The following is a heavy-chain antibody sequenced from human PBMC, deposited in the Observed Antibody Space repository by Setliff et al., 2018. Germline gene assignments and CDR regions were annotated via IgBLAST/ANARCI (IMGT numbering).Heavy chain of an antibody. V-gene: IGHV3-48*01. CDR3: ARALGVTNKPLDC. D-gene: IGHD1-26*01. J-gene: IGHJ4*02. CDR1: GFTFSSYS. CDR2: ISYSSGSI. Sequence: GGSLRLSCAASGFTFSSYSMNWVRQAPGKGLEWVAHISYSSGSISYADSVKGRFTISRDNAKNSLYLQMNSLRAEDTALYYCARALGVTNKPLDCWGQGTLVTVSS.